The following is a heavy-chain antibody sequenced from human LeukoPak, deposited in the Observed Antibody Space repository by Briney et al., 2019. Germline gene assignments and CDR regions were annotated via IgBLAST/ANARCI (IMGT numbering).Heavy chain of an antibody. Sequence: ETLSLTCAVYGGSFSGYYWSWIRQPPGKGLEWVSTISGRRDSTSYADSVKGRFTISRDNSKNTLYLQMNSLRAEDTAVYYCAKDPNFYYCMDVWGKGTTVTISS. CDR3: AKDPNFYYCMDV. CDR2: ISGRRDST. V-gene: IGHV3-23*01. J-gene: IGHJ6*03. CDR1: GGSFSGYY.